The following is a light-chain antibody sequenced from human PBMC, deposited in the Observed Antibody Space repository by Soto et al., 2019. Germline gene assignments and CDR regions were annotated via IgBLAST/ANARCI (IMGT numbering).Light chain of an antibody. J-gene: IGKJ1*01. CDR1: EHINRN. V-gene: IGKV3-15*01. CDR3: QQYNTWPS. CDR2: DAS. Sequence: PGEEATLSCRASEHINRNLAWYQQKPGQAPRLLIYDASTRATGIPARYSGSGSVTEFTLTISSLQSDDFGVYYCQQYNTWPSFGHGTKVEIK.